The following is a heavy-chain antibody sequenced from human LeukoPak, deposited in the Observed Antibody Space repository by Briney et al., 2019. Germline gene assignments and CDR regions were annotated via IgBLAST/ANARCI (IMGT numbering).Heavy chain of an antibody. V-gene: IGHV4-61*01. Sequence: SETVSLTCTVSGGSVSSGSYYWSWIRQPPGKGLEWIGSVFYSGSTNYNPSLKIRVTISVDTSKNRFSLNLSSVTAADTAVYYCARFRSPYDILTGYYDYWGQGTLVTVSS. CDR1: GGSVSSGSYY. J-gene: IGHJ4*02. D-gene: IGHD3-9*01. CDR2: VFYSGST. CDR3: ARFRSPYDILTGYYDY.